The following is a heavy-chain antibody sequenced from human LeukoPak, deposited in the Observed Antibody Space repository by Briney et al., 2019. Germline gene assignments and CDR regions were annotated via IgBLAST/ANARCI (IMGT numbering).Heavy chain of an antibody. D-gene: IGHD1-1*01. CDR3: AKGFLKGRHLGTDFDH. J-gene: IGHJ4*02. Sequence: ASVTVSCTASGYTFSAYYVHWVRQAPGQGLEWMGWINPKNGDTESAQQFQGRVSITSATSNSTASMEMRSLRSDDTAFYYCAKGFLKGRHLGTDFDHWGRGTLVTVSS. CDR2: INPKNGDT. V-gene: IGHV1-2*02. CDR1: GYTFSAYY.